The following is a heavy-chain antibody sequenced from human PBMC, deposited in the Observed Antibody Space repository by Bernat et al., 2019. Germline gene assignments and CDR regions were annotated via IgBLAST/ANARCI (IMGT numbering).Heavy chain of an antibody. CDR2: IYSGGST. D-gene: IGHD2-2*01. Sequence: EVQLVESGGGLVQPGGSPRLSCAASGFTVSSNYMSWVRQAPGKGLEWVSVIYSGGSTYYADSVKGRFTISRDNSKNTLYLQMNSLRAEDTAVYYCARVGYCSSTSCPDYWGQGTLVTVSS. CDR3: ARVGYCSSTSCPDY. CDR1: GFTVSSNY. J-gene: IGHJ4*02. V-gene: IGHV3-66*01.